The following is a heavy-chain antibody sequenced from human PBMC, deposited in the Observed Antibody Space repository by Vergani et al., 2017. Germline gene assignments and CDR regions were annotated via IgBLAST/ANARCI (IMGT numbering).Heavy chain of an antibody. D-gene: IGHD3-10*01. J-gene: IGHJ4*02. CDR1: GGSLSGYF. CDR2: ITAIGSA. V-gene: IGHV4-34*02. Sequence: QVPLQQRGAGVLKPSETLSLTCGVIGGSLSGYFWSWIRQSPGRGLGWIGKITAIGSAKYSPSATSRVTISVDTSRGEFTLTVTSVTAADTGLYFCASRRPRLNLGSKSNAGTFDSWGQGTLVTVSS. CDR3: ASRRPRLNLGSKSNAGTFDS.